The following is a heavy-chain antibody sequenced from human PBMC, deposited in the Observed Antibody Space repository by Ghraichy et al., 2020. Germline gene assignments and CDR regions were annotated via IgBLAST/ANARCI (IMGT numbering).Heavy chain of an antibody. CDR3: ATDPYSILTGYFAN. J-gene: IGHJ4*02. CDR1: GFIFNNYA. D-gene: IGHD3-9*01. Sequence: GGSLRLSCRASGFIFNNYAMSWVRQAPGRGLEWVSSITGSGGITYHADSVKGRFTISRDNSKNTLYLHVNSLRAEDTAVYYCATDPYSILTGYFANWGQGTLVTGSP. V-gene: IGHV3-23*01. CDR2: ITGSGGIT.